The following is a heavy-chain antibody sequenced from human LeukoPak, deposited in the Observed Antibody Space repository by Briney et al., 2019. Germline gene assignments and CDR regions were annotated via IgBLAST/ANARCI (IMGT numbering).Heavy chain of an antibody. Sequence: GESLKISCKGSGYTFTSYWIGWVRQMPGKGLEWMGIVYPGDSDTKYSPSFQGQVTISADKSISTAYLQWSSLKASDTAMYYCATLRSGYYYDYFDYWGQGTLVTVSS. CDR2: VYPGDSDT. V-gene: IGHV5-51*01. CDR3: ATLRSGYYYDYFDY. J-gene: IGHJ4*02. D-gene: IGHD3-22*01. CDR1: GYTFTSYW.